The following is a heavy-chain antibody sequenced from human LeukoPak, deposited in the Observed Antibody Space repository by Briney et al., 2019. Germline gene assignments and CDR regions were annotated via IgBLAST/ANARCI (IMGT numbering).Heavy chain of an antibody. J-gene: IGHJ4*02. Sequence: GGSLRLSCAASGFTFSDYYMSWIRQAPGKGLEWVSYISSSGSTIYYADSVKGRFTISRDNAKNSLYLQMNSLRAEDTAVYYCARDLYQLLLPFDYWGQGTLVTVSS. CDR3: ARDLYQLLLPFDY. V-gene: IGHV3-11*01. CDR1: GFTFSDYY. D-gene: IGHD2-2*01. CDR2: ISSSGSTI.